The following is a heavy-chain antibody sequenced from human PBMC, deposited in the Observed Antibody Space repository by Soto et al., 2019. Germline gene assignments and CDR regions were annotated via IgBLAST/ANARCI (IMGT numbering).Heavy chain of an antibody. J-gene: IGHJ4*02. D-gene: IGHD3-16*01. Sequence: QVQLVESGGGMVQPGRSLRLSCAAPGFSFRDYGMHWIRQAPGKGLEWVALVAYGGSNEHYADSVRGRFTISRDNSKNTLYLQMNSLRAEDTAVYYCAKDWGPADGLVWGQGTLFTVSS. CDR3: AKDWGPADGLV. V-gene: IGHV3-30*18. CDR2: VAYGGSNE. CDR1: GFSFRDYG.